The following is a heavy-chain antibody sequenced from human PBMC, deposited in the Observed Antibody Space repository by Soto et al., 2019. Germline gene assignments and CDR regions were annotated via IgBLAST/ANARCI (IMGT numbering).Heavy chain of an antibody. CDR3: ARAPPQLAAEYYYYGMDV. CDR2: IYSGGST. Sequence: EVQLVESGGGLIQPGGSLRLSCAASGFTVSSNYMSWVRQAPGKGLEWVSVIYSGGSTYYADSVKGRFTISRDNSKNTLYLQMNSLRAEDTAVYYCARAPPQLAAEYYYYGMDVWGQGTTVTVSS. J-gene: IGHJ6*02. D-gene: IGHD6-13*01. CDR1: GFTVSSNY. V-gene: IGHV3-53*01.